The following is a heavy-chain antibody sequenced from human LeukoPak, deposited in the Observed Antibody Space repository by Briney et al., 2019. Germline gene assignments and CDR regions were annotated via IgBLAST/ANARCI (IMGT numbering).Heavy chain of an antibody. CDR3: ASRSYSYGYNY. J-gene: IGHJ4*02. CDR1: GYSMRSGYY. CDR2: IYHSGST. V-gene: IGHV4-38-2*01. D-gene: IGHD5-18*01. Sequence: SETLSLTCAVSGYSMRSGYYWAWIRQPPGQGLEWIGSIYHSGSTYYNPSLKSRVTISVDTSKNQFSLNLSSVTAADTAVYYCASRSYSYGYNYWGQGSLVTVSS.